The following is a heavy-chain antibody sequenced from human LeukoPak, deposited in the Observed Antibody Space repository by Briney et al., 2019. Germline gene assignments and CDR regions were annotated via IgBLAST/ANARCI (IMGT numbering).Heavy chain of an antibody. V-gene: IGHV4-39*01. Sequence: SETLSLTCTVSGGSISSSSYYWGWIRQPPGKGLEWIGSIYYSGSTYYNPSLKSRVTISVDTSKNQFSLKLSSVTAADTAVYYFASQRGYSSRYFDYWGQGTLVTVSS. CDR1: GGSISSSSYY. D-gene: IGHD5-18*01. CDR2: IYYSGST. CDR3: ASQRGYSSRYFDY. J-gene: IGHJ4*02.